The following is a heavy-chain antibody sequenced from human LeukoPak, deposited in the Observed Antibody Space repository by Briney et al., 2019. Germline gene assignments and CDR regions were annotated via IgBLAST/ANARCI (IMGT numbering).Heavy chain of an antibody. CDR3: ARQRSSTSTVDY. J-gene: IGHJ4*02. CDR2: SYHRGST. Sequence: PSETLSLTCAVSGYSISSGHYWGWIRQPPGKGLEWIGSSYHRGSTYYHPSLKSRVTISVDPSKNQFSLKLSSVPAADTAVYYCARQRSSTSTVDYWGQGTLVTVSS. CDR1: GYSISSGHY. V-gene: IGHV4-38-2*01. D-gene: IGHD2-2*01.